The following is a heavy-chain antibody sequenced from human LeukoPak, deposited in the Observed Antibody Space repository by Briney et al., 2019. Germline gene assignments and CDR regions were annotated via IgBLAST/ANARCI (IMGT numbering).Heavy chain of an antibody. D-gene: IGHD4-11*01. J-gene: IGHJ4*02. V-gene: IGHV3-66*02. Sequence: GGSLRLSCAASGFTVSSNYMSWVRQAPGKGLEWVSVIYAGGSTNYADSVKGRFTISRDSSKNTLYLQMSSLRAEDTAVYYCARPDDYNNYFYFHYWGQGTLVTVSS. CDR3: ARPDDYNNYFYFHY. CDR2: IYAGGST. CDR1: GFTVSSNY.